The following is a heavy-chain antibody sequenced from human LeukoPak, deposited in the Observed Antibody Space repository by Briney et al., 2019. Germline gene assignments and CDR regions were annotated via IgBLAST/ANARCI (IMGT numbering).Heavy chain of an antibody. CDR2: INIDGSST. V-gene: IGHV3-74*01. J-gene: IGHJ6*03. CDR3: ARTRGGQLYYYYYYMDV. Sequence: PGGSLRLSCAASGFTFNSYWMHWVRQAPGKGLVWVSRINIDGSSTSYADSVKGRFTISRDNAKNTLYLQMNSLRAEDTAVYYCARTRGGQLYYYYYYMDVWGKGTTVTVSS. CDR1: GFTFNSYW. D-gene: IGHD3-16*01.